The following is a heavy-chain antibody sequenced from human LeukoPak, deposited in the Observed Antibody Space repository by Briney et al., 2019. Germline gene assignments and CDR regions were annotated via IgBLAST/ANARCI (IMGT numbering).Heavy chain of an antibody. CDR3: ARDRAVYSDSRGYYPDAFDI. V-gene: IGHV3-21*01. D-gene: IGHD3-22*01. Sequence: GGSLRLSCAASGFTFSSYNMNWVRQAPGRGLHWVSSISSLRNYIYLADSLKGRFTISRDNAKNSLYLQMNSLRAEDTAMYYCARDRAVYSDSRGYYPDAFDIWGQGTMVTVSS. CDR2: ISSLRNYI. J-gene: IGHJ3*02. CDR1: GFTFSSYN.